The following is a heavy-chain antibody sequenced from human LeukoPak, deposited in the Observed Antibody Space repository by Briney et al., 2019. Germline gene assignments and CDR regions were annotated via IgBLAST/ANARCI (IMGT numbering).Heavy chain of an antibody. Sequence: SVKVSCKASGGTFSSYAISWVRQAPGQGLEWMGRIIPILGIANYAQKFQGRVTITADKSTSTAYMELSSLRSEDTAVCYCAREFYYYGSGSYSNDYWGQGTLVTVSS. CDR3: AREFYYYGSGSYSNDY. CDR2: IIPILGIA. J-gene: IGHJ4*02. V-gene: IGHV1-69*04. CDR1: GGTFSSYA. D-gene: IGHD3-10*01.